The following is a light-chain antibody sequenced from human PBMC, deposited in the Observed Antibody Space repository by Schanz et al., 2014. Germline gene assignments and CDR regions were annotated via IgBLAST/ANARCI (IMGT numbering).Light chain of an antibody. V-gene: IGKV3-20*01. Sequence: EIVMTQSPATLSVSPGERATLSCRASQSVSSSYLAWYQQKPGQAPRLLIYGASNRATGVPDRFSGRGSGTDFTLTIDRLEPEDFAVYYCHQCDTSPFTFGPGTKVEIK. CDR1: QSVSSSY. CDR2: GAS. CDR3: HQCDTSPFT. J-gene: IGKJ3*01.